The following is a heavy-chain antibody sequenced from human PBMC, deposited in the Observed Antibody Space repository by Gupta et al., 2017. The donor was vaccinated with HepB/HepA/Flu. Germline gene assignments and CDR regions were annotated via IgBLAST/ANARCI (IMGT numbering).Heavy chain of an antibody. J-gene: IGHJ6*02. V-gene: IGHV1-46*01. CDR2: INPSGGST. D-gene: IGHD1-26*01. Sequence: QVQLVQSGAEVKKPGASVKVSCKASGYTFTSYYMHWVRQAPGQGLEWMGIINPSGGSTSYAQKFQGRVTMTRDTSTSTVYMELSSLRSEDTAVYYCARAKAYTWEPEGYGMDVWGQGTTVTVSS. CDR3: ARAKAYTWEPEGYGMDV. CDR1: GYTFTSYY.